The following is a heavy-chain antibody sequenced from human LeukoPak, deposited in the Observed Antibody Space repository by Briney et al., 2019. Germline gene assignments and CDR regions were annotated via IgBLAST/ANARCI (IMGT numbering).Heavy chain of an antibody. V-gene: IGHV3-23*01. D-gene: IGHD4-17*01. Sequence: PGGSLRPSCAASGFTFSTFAMTWVRQAPGKGMGWVSSITGTHYTTYNTDSVKGRFTISRDNSKNTLYLQMNSLRADDTAVYYCTKDPNGDYVGAFDPWGQGTLVTVSS. J-gene: IGHJ5*01. CDR1: GFTFSTFA. CDR2: ITGTHYTT. CDR3: TKDPNGDYVGAFDP.